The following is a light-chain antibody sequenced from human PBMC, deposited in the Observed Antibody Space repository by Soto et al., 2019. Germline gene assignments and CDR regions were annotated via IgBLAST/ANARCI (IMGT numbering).Light chain of an antibody. CDR3: LQANNFPVT. Sequence: DIQMTQSPSFVSASIGDRVTITCRASQGIGSWLAWYQQVPGRAPRLLIFPASPFQSGVSSRFRGSGSGTDFTLTITSLQPEDLATYFCLQANNFPVTFGEGTKVE. J-gene: IGKJ4*01. CDR2: PAS. V-gene: IGKV1-12*01. CDR1: QGIGSW.